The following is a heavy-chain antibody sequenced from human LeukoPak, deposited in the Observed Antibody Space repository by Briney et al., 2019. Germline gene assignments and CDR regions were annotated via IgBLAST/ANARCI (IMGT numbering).Heavy chain of an antibody. CDR3: ARGEIAAAGPFDY. V-gene: IGHV4-59*01. J-gene: IGHJ4*02. D-gene: IGHD6-13*01. CDR1: GGSISSYY. Sequence: PSETLSLTCTVSGGSISSYYWSWIRQPPGMGLEWIGYIYYTGSTNYNPSLKSRVTISVDTSKHQFSLKLTSVTAADTAVYYCARGEIAAAGPFDYWGQGTLVTVSS. CDR2: IYYTGST.